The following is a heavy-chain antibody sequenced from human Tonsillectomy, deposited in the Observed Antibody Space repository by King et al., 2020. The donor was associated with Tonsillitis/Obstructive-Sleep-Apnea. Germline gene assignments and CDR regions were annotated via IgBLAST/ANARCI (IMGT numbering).Heavy chain of an antibody. CDR3: ARGQNYGGNSAFDY. V-gene: IGHV4-34*01. Sequence: VQLQQWGAGLLKPSETLSLTCAVYGGSFSGYCWSWIRQPPGKGLEWIGEINHRGSTNYNPSLKSRVTISVDTSKNQFSLKLNSVTAADTSVYYCARGQNYGGNSAFDYWGQGTLVTVSS. D-gene: IGHD4-23*01. J-gene: IGHJ4*02. CDR1: GGSFSGYC. CDR2: INHRGST.